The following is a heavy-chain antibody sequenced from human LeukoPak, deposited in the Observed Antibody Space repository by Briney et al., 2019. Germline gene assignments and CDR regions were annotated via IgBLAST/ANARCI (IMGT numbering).Heavy chain of an antibody. CDR2: ITPIFGTA. Sequence: SVKVSCKASGGTFSSYAISWVRQAPGQGLEWMGGITPIFGTANYAQKFQGRVTITADESTSTVYMELSSLRSEDTAVYYCARDLASITMVRGVQPYYYYGMDVWGQGTTVTVSS. V-gene: IGHV1-69*13. D-gene: IGHD3-10*01. CDR3: ARDLASITMVRGVQPYYYYGMDV. CDR1: GGTFSSYA. J-gene: IGHJ6*02.